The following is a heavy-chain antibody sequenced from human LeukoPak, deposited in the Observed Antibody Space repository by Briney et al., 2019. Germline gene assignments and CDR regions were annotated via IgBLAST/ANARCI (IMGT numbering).Heavy chain of an antibody. J-gene: IGHJ4*02. CDR1: GFTFGSYG. D-gene: IGHD1-26*01. Sequence: GGSLRLSCTASGFTFGSYGMHWVRQAPGKGLEWVTFIQSDGSKKYYADSLKGRFTISRDNSKNTLYLEMNSLRPEDTAVYYCAKGRDGGSSFFDYWGQGALVAVSS. CDR3: AKGRDGGSSFFDY. V-gene: IGHV3-30*02. CDR2: IQSDGSKK.